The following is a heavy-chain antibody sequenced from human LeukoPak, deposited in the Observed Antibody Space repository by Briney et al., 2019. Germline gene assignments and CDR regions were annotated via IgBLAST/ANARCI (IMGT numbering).Heavy chain of an antibody. J-gene: IGHJ4*02. Sequence: PSETLSLTCTVSGDSISSYYWNWLRQPPGKGLEWIGSIYHSGSTYYNPSLKSRVTISVDTSKNQFSLKLSSVTAADTAVYYCARGGSQSNDYGDYPDYWGQGTLVTVSS. D-gene: IGHD4-17*01. CDR3: ARGGSQSNDYGDYPDY. CDR2: IYHSGST. V-gene: IGHV4-38-2*02. CDR1: GDSISSYY.